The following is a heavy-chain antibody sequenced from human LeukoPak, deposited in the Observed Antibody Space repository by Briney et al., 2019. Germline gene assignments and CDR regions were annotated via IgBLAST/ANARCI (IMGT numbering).Heavy chain of an antibody. V-gene: IGHV1-2*02. CDR2: INPNSGGT. Sequence: GASVKVSCKASGYTFTGYYIHWLRQAPGQGLEWMGFINPNSGGTNYAQKFQGRVTMTRDTSINTAYMELSRLTSDDTAVYYCARYRCKTTSGCEDTDAFDTWGQGTMVTVSS. J-gene: IGHJ3*02. D-gene: IGHD2/OR15-2a*01. CDR1: GYTFTGYY. CDR3: ARYRCKTTSGCEDTDAFDT.